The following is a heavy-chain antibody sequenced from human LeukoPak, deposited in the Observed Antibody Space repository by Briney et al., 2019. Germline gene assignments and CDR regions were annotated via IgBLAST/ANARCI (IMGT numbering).Heavy chain of an antibody. V-gene: IGHV4-61*02. CDR3: ARDNSGSYFDAFDI. CDR1: GGSISSGSYY. Sequence: SETLSLTCTVSGGSISSGSYYWSWIRQPAGKGLEWIGRIYTSGSTNYNPSLKSRVTISVDTSKNQFSLKLISVTAADTAVYYCARDNSGSYFDAFDIWGQGTMVTVSS. CDR2: IYTSGST. J-gene: IGHJ3*02. D-gene: IGHD1-26*01.